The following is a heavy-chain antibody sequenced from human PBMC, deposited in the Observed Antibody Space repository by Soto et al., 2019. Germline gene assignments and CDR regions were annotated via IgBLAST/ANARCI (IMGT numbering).Heavy chain of an antibody. D-gene: IGHD1-26*01. V-gene: IGHV3-23*01. J-gene: IGHJ6*02. Sequence: EVQLLESGGGLVQPGGSLRLSCAASGFTFSSCAMGWVRQAPGKGLEWVSDIIDSGGSTYYADSVKGRFTISRDNSNSTLYLQMNSLRAEDTALYYCAKGRSYYYYYYGVDVWGQGTTVTVSS. CDR3: AKGRSYYYYYYGVDV. CDR1: GFTFSSCA. CDR2: IIDSGGST.